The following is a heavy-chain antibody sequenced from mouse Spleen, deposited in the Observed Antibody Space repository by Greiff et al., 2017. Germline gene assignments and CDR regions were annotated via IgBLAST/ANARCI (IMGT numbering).Heavy chain of an antibody. D-gene: IGHD2-10*02. Sequence: EVQLVESGPELVKPGASVKISCKASGYSFTGYFMNWVMQSHGKSLEWIGRINPYNGDTFYNQKFKGKATLTVDKSSSTAHMELRSLASEDSAVYYCAREGYGNSAWFAYWGQGTLVTVSA. V-gene: IGHV1-20*02. J-gene: IGHJ3*01. CDR1: GYSFTGYF. CDR2: INPYNGDT. CDR3: AREGYGNSAWFAY.